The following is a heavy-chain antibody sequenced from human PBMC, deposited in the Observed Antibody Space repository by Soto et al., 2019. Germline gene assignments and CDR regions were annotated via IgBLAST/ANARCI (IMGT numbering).Heavy chain of an antibody. D-gene: IGHD2-2*01. V-gene: IGHV5-51*01. Sequence: GESLKISCKGSGYSFTSYWIDWVRQMNVKCLRWIGIIYPGDSDTRYSPSFQGQVTISADRSISTAYLQWSSLKASDTAMYYCARHKDIVVVSAVMKYYYYGLDVWGQGITVTVSS. J-gene: IGHJ6*02. CDR3: ARHKDIVVVSAVMKYYYYGLDV. CDR2: IYPGDSDT. CDR1: GYSFTSYW.